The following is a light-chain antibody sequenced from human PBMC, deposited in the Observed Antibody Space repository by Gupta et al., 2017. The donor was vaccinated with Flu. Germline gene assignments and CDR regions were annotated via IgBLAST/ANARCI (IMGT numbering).Light chain of an antibody. Sequence: DVVMTQSPLSLLVTLGQPASISCRSSQSLVYSDGNTYLHWFQQRPGQSPRRLIYQVSHRESGVPDRFSGSGSGTDFILKISRVEAEDVGVYYCMQGSRWPWAFGQGTKVEIK. CDR1: QSLVYSDGNTY. CDR3: MQGSRWPWA. V-gene: IGKV2-30*01. J-gene: IGKJ1*01. CDR2: QVS.